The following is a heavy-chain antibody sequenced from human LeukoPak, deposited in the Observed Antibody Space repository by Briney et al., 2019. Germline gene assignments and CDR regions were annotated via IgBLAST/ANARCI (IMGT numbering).Heavy chain of an antibody. CDR1: GYTFTVYY. Sequence: GASVTVSFTASGYTFTVYYMHWVRQAPGQGLEWMGWINPNSGGTNYAQKFQGWVTMTRDTSISTAYMELSRLRSDDTAVYYCARDNGSGMDVWGKGTTVTVSS. D-gene: IGHD2-8*01. J-gene: IGHJ6*04. CDR3: ARDNGSGMDV. CDR2: INPNSGGT. V-gene: IGHV1-2*04.